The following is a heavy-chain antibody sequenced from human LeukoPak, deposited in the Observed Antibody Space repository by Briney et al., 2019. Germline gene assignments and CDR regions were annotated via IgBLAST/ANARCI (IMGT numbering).Heavy chain of an antibody. D-gene: IGHD3-22*01. CDR1: GFTFSSYS. CDR3: ARDLRVVITGSFDS. V-gene: IGHV3-21*04. J-gene: IGHJ4*02. Sequence: GGSLRLSCAASGFTFSSYSMNWLRAAPGKGLEGVSSISSSSSYIYYADSVKGRFTISRDNAKNSLYLQMNSLRAEDAALYYCARDLRVVITGSFDSWGQGTLVTVSS. CDR2: ISSSSSYI.